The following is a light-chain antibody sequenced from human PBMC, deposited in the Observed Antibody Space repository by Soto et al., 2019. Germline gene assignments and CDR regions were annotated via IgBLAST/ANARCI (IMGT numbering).Light chain of an antibody. CDR2: KAS. J-gene: IGKJ1*01. Sequence: DIQMTQSPSTLSASVGDRVTITCRASQSISSWLAWYQQKPGKAPKLLIYKASSLESGVPSRFSGSGSGTEFTLTISSLQPDDFDTYYCQQYTSYAPFGPGPKVDIK. CDR1: QSISSW. V-gene: IGKV1-5*03. CDR3: QQYTSYAP.